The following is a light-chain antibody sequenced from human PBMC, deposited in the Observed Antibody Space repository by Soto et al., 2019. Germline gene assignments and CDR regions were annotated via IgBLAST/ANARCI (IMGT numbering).Light chain of an antibody. Sequence: ELVMTQSPAPLSVSPGERATLSCRASQSVSSNLAWYQQKPGQAPRLLIYGASTRSTGIPARFSGSGSGTEFTLTISSLQSEDFAVYYGQQYNNWPWTFGQGTKVEIK. J-gene: IGKJ1*01. CDR3: QQYNNWPWT. CDR2: GAS. V-gene: IGKV3-15*01. CDR1: QSVSSN.